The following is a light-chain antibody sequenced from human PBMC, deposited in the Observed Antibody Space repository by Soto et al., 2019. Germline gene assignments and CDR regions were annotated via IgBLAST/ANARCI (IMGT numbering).Light chain of an antibody. CDR1: QSLLQSNGYNC. CDR3: MQALQSPLT. V-gene: IGKV2-28*01. CDR2: LGS. J-gene: IGKJ4*01. Sequence: EIVMTQSTLSLRVTPGEPASISCRSSQSLLQSNGYNCLDWYLQKPGQSPQLLIYLGSNRASGVPDRFSGSGSGTDFTLKISRVEAEDVGVYYCMQALQSPLTFGGGTKVEIK.